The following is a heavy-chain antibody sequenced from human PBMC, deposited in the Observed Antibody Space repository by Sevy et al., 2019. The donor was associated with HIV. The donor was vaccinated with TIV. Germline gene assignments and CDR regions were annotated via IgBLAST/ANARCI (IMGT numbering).Heavy chain of an antibody. CDR2: INPNSGGT. CDR1: GYTFTGYY. D-gene: IGHD3-3*01. J-gene: IGHJ6*02. V-gene: IGHV1-2*06. CDR3: ARGSGITIFGVVITKSSYYYYGMDV. Sequence: ASVKVSCKASGYTFTGYYMHWVRQAPGQGLEWMGRINPNSGGTNYAQKFQGRVTMTRDTYISTAYMELSRLRSDDTAEYYCARGSGITIFGVVITKSSYYYYGMDVWGQGTTVTASS.